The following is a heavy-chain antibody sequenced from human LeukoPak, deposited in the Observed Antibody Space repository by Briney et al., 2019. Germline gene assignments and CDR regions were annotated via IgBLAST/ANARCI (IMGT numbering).Heavy chain of an antibody. V-gene: IGHV3-74*01. J-gene: IGHJ6*02. CDR1: RFPPSTYW. Sequence: GGYLSLSCAASRFPPSTYWVQWVRPAPGKGLVWVSRINSDGSSTSYTDSVKGRFTISRDNAKNTLYLQMNSLRAEETAVYYCAKPHYGAYYYYGMDVWGQGSSVTVSS. CDR2: INSDGSST. CDR3: AKPHYGAYYYYGMDV. D-gene: IGHD3-10*01.